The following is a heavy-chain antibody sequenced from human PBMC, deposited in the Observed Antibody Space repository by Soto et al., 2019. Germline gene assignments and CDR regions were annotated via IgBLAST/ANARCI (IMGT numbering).Heavy chain of an antibody. V-gene: IGHV3-23*04. CDR2: IGSSAASA. Sequence: VQLVESGGGLVKPGGSLRLSCAASGFTFSTYAMSWVRQAPGKGLEWVSNIGSSAASANYIDSVKGRFTISRDNSKNTLYLQMNSLRAEDTAVYYCAKYQYSGGWHSDYWGQGTLVTVSS. D-gene: IGHD6-19*01. J-gene: IGHJ4*02. CDR1: GFTFSTYA. CDR3: AKYQYSGGWHSDY.